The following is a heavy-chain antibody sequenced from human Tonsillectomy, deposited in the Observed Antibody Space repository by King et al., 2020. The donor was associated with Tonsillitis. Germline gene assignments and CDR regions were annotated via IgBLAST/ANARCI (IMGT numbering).Heavy chain of an antibody. CDR1: GGSISSYY. V-gene: IGHV4-59*01. CDR2: ISYSGST. Sequence: QLQESGPGLVKPSETLSLTCTVSGGSISSYYWSWIRQPPGKGLEWIGYISYSGSTNYNPSLKSRVTISVDTYTNQFSLRLSSVTAADTAVYYCARGYSGYDYLFDYSGQGTLVTLSS. J-gene: IGHJ4*02. D-gene: IGHD5-12*01. CDR3: ARGYSGYDYLFDY.